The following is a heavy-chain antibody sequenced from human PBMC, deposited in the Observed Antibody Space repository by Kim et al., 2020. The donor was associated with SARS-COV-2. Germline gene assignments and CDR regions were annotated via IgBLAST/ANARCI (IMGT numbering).Heavy chain of an antibody. D-gene: IGHD3-3*01. CDR1: GGSISSYY. V-gene: IGHV4-59*01. CDR2: IYYSGST. Sequence: SETLSLTCTVSGGSISSYYWSWIRQPPGKGLEWIGYIYYSGSTNYNPSLKSRVTISVDTSKNQFSLKLSSVTAADTAVYYCARVPGRGVYDFWSGTDAFDIWGQGTMVTVSS. J-gene: IGHJ3*02. CDR3: ARVPGRGVYDFWSGTDAFDI.